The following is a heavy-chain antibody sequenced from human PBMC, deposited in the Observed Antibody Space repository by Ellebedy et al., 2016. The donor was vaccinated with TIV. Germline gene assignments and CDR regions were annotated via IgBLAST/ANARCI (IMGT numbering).Heavy chain of an antibody. CDR3: ATDGSEGDFRAPAHAFES. V-gene: IGHV3-7*01. Sequence: GESLKISCGASGFSFRSYWMTWVRQAPGKGLEWVANINQDGSDKYYVDSVKGRFTISRDNAKNSLYLQMNSLRAEDTAVYYCATDGSEGDFRAPAHAFESWGQGTMVSVSS. D-gene: IGHD1-26*01. CDR2: INQDGSDK. J-gene: IGHJ3*02. CDR1: GFSFRSYW.